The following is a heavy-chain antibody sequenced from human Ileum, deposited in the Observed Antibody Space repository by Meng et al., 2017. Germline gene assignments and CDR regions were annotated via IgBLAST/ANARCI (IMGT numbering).Heavy chain of an antibody. CDR1: GDSISSSNW. V-gene: IGHV4-4*02. Sequence: QEQPQESGPGLGEPSGTLSLTCVVSGDSISSSNWWNWVRQPPGKGLEWIGEIFHTGSTNYNPSLKSRVTISADKSKNQFSLNLSSVTAADTAVYYCATNKNKKIDYWGQGTLVTVSS. CDR3: ATNKNKKIDY. D-gene: IGHD2/OR15-2a*01. CDR2: IFHTGST. J-gene: IGHJ4*02.